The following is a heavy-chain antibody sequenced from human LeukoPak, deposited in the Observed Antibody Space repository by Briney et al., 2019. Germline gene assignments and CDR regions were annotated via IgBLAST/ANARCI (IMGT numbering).Heavy chain of an antibody. CDR1: GYTFTSYG. D-gene: IGHD2-15*01. CDR3: ARWYCGGGSCYSYYYGMDV. V-gene: IGHV1-18*01. J-gene: IGHJ6*02. Sequence: ASVKVSCKASGYTFTSYGISWVRQVPGQALECMGWTSAYNGNTNYAQKLQGRVTMTTDTSTSTAYMELRSLRSDDTAIYYCARWYCGGGSCYSYYYGMDVWGQGTTVTVSS. CDR2: TSAYNGNT.